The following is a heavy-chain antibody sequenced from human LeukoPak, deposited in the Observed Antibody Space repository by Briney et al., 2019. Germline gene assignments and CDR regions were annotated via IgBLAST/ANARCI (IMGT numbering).Heavy chain of an antibody. CDR3: ARDSLVIDY. CDR1: GFTFSSYS. Sequence: PGGSLRLSCAASGFTFSSYSMNWVRQAPGKGLEWVSSISSSSSYIYYADSVKGRFTISRHNDKNSLYLQMNSVRAEDTAVYYCARDSLVIDYWGQGTLVTVSS. J-gene: IGHJ4*02. V-gene: IGHV3-21*01. D-gene: IGHD3-9*01. CDR2: ISSSSSYI.